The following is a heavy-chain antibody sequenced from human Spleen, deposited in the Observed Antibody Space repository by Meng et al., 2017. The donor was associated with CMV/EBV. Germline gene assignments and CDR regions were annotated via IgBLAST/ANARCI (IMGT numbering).Heavy chain of an antibody. J-gene: IGHJ4*02. D-gene: IGHD1-1*01. V-gene: IGHV4-4*02. CDR2: IYHGGNT. CDR1: SGYISSNYW. Sequence: CAVSSGYISSNYWWNWVRQPPGKGLEWIGQIYHGGNTNYNPSLKSRVTISVDKSKNQFSLKLSSVTAADTAVYYCARLELGTTSSFDYWGQGTLVTVSS. CDR3: ARLELGTTSSFDY.